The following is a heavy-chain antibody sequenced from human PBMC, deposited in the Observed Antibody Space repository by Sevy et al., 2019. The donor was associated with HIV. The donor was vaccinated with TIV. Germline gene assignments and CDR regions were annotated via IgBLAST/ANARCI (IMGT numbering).Heavy chain of an antibody. V-gene: IGHV3-23*01. Sequence: GGTLRLSCAASGFTFSSYAMRWVRQAPGKGLEWVSAISGSGGSTYYADSVKGRFTISSDNSKNTLYLQMNSLRAEDTAVYYCAKHSNCGGDCYWSRFDYFGQGTLVTVSS. CDR1: GFTFSSYA. CDR2: ISGSGGST. J-gene: IGHJ4*02. D-gene: IGHD2-21*02. CDR3: AKHSNCGGDCYWSRFDY.